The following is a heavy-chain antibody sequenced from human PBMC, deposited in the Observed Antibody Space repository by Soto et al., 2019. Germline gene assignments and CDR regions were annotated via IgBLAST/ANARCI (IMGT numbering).Heavy chain of an antibody. Sequence: EVQLVESGGGLVQPGGSLRLSCVVSGFTFSDHYMDWVRQAPGKGLEWVGRIRNKANSYTTVYAASVKGRFTISRDDSKNSMYLQMNSLKIEDTAVYYCVRGPNSRYLVTTCEYWGQGTLVTVSS. D-gene: IGHD4-17*01. CDR3: VRGPNSRYLVTTCEY. J-gene: IGHJ4*02. CDR2: IRNKANSYTT. CDR1: GFTFSDHY. V-gene: IGHV3-72*01.